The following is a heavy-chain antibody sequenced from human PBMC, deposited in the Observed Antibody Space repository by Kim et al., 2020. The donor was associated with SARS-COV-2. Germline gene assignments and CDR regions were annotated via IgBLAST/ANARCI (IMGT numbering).Heavy chain of an antibody. CDR2: IYYSGST. CDR3: ARSDSSSSAYYYYYMDV. CDR1: GGSISSYY. D-gene: IGHD6-6*01. J-gene: IGHJ6*03. Sequence: SETLSLTCTVSGGSISSYYWSWIRQPPGKGLEWIGYIYYSGSTNYNPSLKSRVTISVDTSKNQFSLKLSSVTAADTAVYYCARSDSSSSAYYYYYMDVWGKGTPVTVSS. V-gene: IGHV4-59*08.